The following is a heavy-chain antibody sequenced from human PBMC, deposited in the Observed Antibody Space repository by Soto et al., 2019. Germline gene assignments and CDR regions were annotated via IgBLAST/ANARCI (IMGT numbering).Heavy chain of an antibody. D-gene: IGHD6-19*01. CDR1: GGSISSSSYY. V-gene: IGHV4-39*01. CDR2: IYYSGST. Sequence: PSETLSLTCTVSGGSISSSSYYWGWIRQPPGKGLEWIGSIYYSGSTYYNPSLKSRVTISVDTSKNQISLKLSSVTAADTAVYYCARHDTTLAVAGDIDYWGQGTLVTVS. J-gene: IGHJ4*02. CDR3: ARHDTTLAVAGDIDY.